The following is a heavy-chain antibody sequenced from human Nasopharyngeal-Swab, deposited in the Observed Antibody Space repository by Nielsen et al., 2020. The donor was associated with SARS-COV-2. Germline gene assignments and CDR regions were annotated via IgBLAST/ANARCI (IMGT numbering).Heavy chain of an antibody. Sequence: GESLKISCAASGFTVSTYWMHWVRQAPGKGPVWIARLSTDGRSTDYADSVKGRFTISRDNSKNTLYLQMNSLRAEDTAVYYCAKDPRSNDYGDYFDYWGQGTLVTVSS. CDR3: AKDPRSNDYGDYFDY. D-gene: IGHD4-17*01. CDR2: LSTDGRST. CDR1: GFTVSTYW. J-gene: IGHJ4*02. V-gene: IGHV3-74*01.